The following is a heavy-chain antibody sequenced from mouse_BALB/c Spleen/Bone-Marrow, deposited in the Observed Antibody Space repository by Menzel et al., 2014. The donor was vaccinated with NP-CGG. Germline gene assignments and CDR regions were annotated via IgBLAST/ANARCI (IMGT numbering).Heavy chain of an antibody. Sequence: QVQLKESAAELARPGASVKMSCKASGYTFTSYTMHWVKQRPGQGLEWIGYINPTIGYTDYNQNFKDKTSLTADKSSSTAYMQLSSLTSEDSAVYYCARGDFFDYWGQGTTLTVSS. CDR3: ARGDFFDY. V-gene: IGHV1-4*02. CDR1: GYTFTSYT. J-gene: IGHJ2*01. CDR2: INPTIGYT.